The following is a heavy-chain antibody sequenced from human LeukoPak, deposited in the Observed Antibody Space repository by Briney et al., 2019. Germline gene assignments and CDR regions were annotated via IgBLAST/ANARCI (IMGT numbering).Heavy chain of an antibody. J-gene: IGHJ4*02. D-gene: IGHD6-13*01. CDR3: ARLAIAAAVIDY. CDR1: GYSFPSYW. Sequence: GESLKISCKGPGYSFPSYWIAWVRQMPGKGLEWMGIIYPGDSDTRYSPSFQGQVTISADKSISTAYLQWSSLKASDTAMYYCARLAIAAAVIDYWSQGTLVTVSS. CDR2: IYPGDSDT. V-gene: IGHV5-51*01.